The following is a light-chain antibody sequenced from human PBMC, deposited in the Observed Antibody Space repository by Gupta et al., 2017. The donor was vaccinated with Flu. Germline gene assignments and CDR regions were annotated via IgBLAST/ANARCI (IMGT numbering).Light chain of an antibody. CDR1: QVISNY. Sequence: PSFLSTSVGDRVTITFLASQVISNYLAWSQQKPGKAPKLLIYAASTLESGVPSRFSGSGSGTEFTLTINSLQPEDSATYYCQEFDRYPLTFGGGTKVEIK. J-gene: IGKJ4*01. CDR2: AAS. CDR3: QEFDRYPLT. V-gene: IGKV1-9*01.